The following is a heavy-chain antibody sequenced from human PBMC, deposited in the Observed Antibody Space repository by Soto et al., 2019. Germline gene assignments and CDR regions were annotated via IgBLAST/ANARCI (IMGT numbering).Heavy chain of an antibody. CDR1: EFSFSSYA. J-gene: IGHJ4*02. CDR3: ARTFDTITYYFDY. CDR2: ISFDGNII. V-gene: IGHV3-30*16. D-gene: IGHD3-9*01. Sequence: RLSCAASEFSFSSYAMHWIRQAPGKGLEWVAVISFDGNIIQYADSVKGRFIISRDNSKNTLYLQMNSLRGEDTAVYYCARTFDTITYYFDYWGQGTLVTVSS.